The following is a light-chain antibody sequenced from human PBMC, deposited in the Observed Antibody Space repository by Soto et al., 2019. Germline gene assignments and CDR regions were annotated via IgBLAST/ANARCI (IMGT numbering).Light chain of an antibody. CDR1: GSDVGAYNL. V-gene: IGLV2-23*02. CDR3: CSYAGTVAYV. J-gene: IGLJ1*01. Sequence: QSVLTQPASVSGSPGQSITISCAGTGSDVGAYNLVSCYQQHPGKVPKLIICEVNTRPSGISYRFSGSKSGDTASLTISGLQAEDEADYFCCSYAGTVAYVFGTGTKVTVL. CDR2: EVN.